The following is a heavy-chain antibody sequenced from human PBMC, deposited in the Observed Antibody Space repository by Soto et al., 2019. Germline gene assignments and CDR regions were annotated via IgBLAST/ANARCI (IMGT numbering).Heavy chain of an antibody. V-gene: IGHV1-69*13. CDR1: GGTFSSYA. CDR2: IIPIFGTA. Sequence: SVKVSCKACGGTFSSYAISWVRQAPGQGLEWMGGIIPIFGTANYAQKFQGRVTITADESTSTADMELSSLRSEEKGVNFCDRASSALQWDDSYHSYLPISGKGSTVTVSS. D-gene: IGHD1-1*01. J-gene: IGHJ6*04. CDR3: DRASSALQWDDSYHSYLPI.